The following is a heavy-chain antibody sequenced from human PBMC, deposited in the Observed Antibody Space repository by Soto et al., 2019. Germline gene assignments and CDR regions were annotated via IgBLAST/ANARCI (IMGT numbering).Heavy chain of an antibody. J-gene: IGHJ6*02. Sequence: QVQLVESGGGVVQPGRSLRLSCTASGFTFNTFAMHWVRQAPGKGLEWVALISYDASNKYYADSVKGRFTISRDISKNTLFLQMNSLRADDTAIYYCATDKQGSWAYYYGMDVWGQGTTVTVSS. CDR2: ISYDASNK. CDR1: GFTFNTFA. CDR3: ATDKQGSWAYYYGMDV. V-gene: IGHV3-30-3*01. D-gene: IGHD3-16*01.